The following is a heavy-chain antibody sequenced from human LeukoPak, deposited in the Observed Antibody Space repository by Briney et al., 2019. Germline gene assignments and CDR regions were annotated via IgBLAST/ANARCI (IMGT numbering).Heavy chain of an antibody. Sequence: TGGSLRLSCVASGFTFSSYVMTWVRQAPGKGLEWVSAISGSGGSTYYADSVKGRFTISRDNSKNTLYLQMNSLRAEDTAVYYCAKASNYDILTGIHGMDVWGQGTTVTVSS. CDR3: AKASNYDILTGIHGMDV. D-gene: IGHD3-9*01. J-gene: IGHJ6*02. V-gene: IGHV3-23*01. CDR2: ISGSGGST. CDR1: GFTFSSYV.